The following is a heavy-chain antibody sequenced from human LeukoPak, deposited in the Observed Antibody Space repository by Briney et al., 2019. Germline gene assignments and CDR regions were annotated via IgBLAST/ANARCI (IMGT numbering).Heavy chain of an antibody. CDR1: GITLSNYG. CDR3: AKRGVVIRVVLVGFHKEAYYFDS. J-gene: IGHJ4*02. Sequence: GGSLRLSCAVSGITLSNYGMSWVRQAPGKGLEWDAGISGSGGRTNYADSVKGRFTISRDSPKNTLYLQMYSLRAEDTAVYFCAKRGVVIRVVLVGFHKEAYYFDSWGQGALVTVSS. V-gene: IGHV3-23*01. D-gene: IGHD3-10*01. CDR2: ISGSGGRT.